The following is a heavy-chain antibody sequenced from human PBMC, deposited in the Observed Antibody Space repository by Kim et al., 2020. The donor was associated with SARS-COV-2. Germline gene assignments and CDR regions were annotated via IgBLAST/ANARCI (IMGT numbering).Heavy chain of an antibody. CDR2: ISFDGSNK. Sequence: GGSLRLSCAASGFTFSSYAMHWVRQAPGKGLEWVSVISFDGSNKYYADSVKGRFTISRDNSTNTLFLQMNSLRAADTAVYYCATGIADRSYTTCYTVWG. D-gene: IGHD2-2*02. CDR1: GFTFSSYA. J-gene: IGHJ6*03. CDR3: ATGIADRSYTTCYTV. V-gene: IGHV3-30-3*01.